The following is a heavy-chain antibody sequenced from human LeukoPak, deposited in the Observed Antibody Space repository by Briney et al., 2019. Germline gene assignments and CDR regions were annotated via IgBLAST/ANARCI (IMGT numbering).Heavy chain of an antibody. CDR3: ARHSYYYTSGRVY. V-gene: IGHV5-51*01. D-gene: IGHD3-10*01. CDR1: GYSFSTYW. Sequence: GESLKISCKGSGYSFSTYWIGWVRQMPGKGLEWMGIIHPADSDTRYSPSFQGQVTISADKSISTAYLQWSSLKASDTAMYYCARHSYYYTSGRVYWGQGTLVTVSS. J-gene: IGHJ4*02. CDR2: IHPADSDT.